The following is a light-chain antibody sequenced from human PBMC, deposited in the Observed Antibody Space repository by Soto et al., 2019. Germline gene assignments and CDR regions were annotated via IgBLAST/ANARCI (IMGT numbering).Light chain of an antibody. V-gene: IGKV2-24*01. CDR3: MQATHFPRT. Sequence: DVVMTQTPLSSPVALGQPASLSCRSSQSLAHSNGNTYLSWLQQRPGQPPRLLIYKVSNRLSGVPDRFSGSGAVTDFTLNISRVEAEDVGVYYCMQATHFPRTFGQGTKVEIK. CDR2: KVS. CDR1: QSLAHSNGNTY. J-gene: IGKJ1*01.